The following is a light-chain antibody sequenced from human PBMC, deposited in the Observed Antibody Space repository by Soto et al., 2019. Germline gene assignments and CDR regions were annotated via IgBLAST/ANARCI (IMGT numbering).Light chain of an antibody. CDR3: QQRRNWPPLT. CDR1: ENVDIY. Sequence: ETVLTQSPATLSLSPGERATLSCRASENVDIYLAWYQQKPGQAPRLLIYDASNRATGIPARFSGSGSGTDFTLTISSLEPEDFAVYYCQQRRNWPPLTFGAGTKVEIK. J-gene: IGKJ4*01. CDR2: DAS. V-gene: IGKV3-11*01.